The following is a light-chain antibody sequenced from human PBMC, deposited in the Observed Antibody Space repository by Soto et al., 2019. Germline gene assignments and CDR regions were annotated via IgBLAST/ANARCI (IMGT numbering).Light chain of an antibody. J-gene: IGLJ1*01. V-gene: IGLV2-11*01. CDR2: DVT. CDR1: SSDVGGYNS. CDR3: CSYAGSNTWV. Sequence: QSVLTQPRSVSGSPGQSVTISCTGTSSDVGGYNSVSWYQQHPGKAPKLMIHDVTQRPSGVPDRFSGSKSGNTASLTIAWLQAEDEADYYCCSYAGSNTWVFGTGTKLTVL.